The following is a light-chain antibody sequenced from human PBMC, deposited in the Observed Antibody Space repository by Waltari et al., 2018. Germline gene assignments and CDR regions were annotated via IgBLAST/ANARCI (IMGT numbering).Light chain of an antibody. CDR2: DAS. J-gene: IGKJ2*02. Sequence: EIVFTQSPATLSLSPGEGAIPSCRASQTISTYLAWYQQKAGQAPKLLIYDASKRATGVPARFSGSGSGTDFTLTISSLEPEDFALYYCQQRTNWPRTFGQGTKLEIK. CDR1: QTISTY. CDR3: QQRTNWPRT. V-gene: IGKV3-11*01.